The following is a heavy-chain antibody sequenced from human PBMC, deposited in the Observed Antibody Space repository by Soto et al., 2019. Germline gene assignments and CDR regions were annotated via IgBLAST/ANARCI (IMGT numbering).Heavy chain of an antibody. CDR1: GYTLTELS. V-gene: IGHV1-24*01. D-gene: IGHD3-22*01. CDR2: FDPEDGET. J-gene: IGHJ4*02. Sequence: GASVKVSCKVSGYTLTELSMHWVRQAPGKGLEWMGGFDPEDGETIYAQKFQGRVTMTEDTSTDTAYMELSSLRSEDTAVYYCATGSHDRSGYLTLFDYWGQGTLVTVSS. CDR3: ATGSHDRSGYLTLFDY.